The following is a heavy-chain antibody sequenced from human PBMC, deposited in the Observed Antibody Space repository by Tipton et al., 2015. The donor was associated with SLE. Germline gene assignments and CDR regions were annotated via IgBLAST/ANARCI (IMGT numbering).Heavy chain of an antibody. CDR2: ISSSGSTQ. CDR1: GFTFSDYY. Sequence: SLRLSCAASGFTFSDYYMSWIRQAPGKGLEWVSYISSSGSTQCYADSVKGRFTISRDNAKNSLYLQMNSLRAEDTAVYYCAKDYCTGGVCYVDYWGQGTLVTVSS. CDR3: AKDYCTGGVCYVDY. J-gene: IGHJ4*02. D-gene: IGHD2-8*02. V-gene: IGHV3-11*04.